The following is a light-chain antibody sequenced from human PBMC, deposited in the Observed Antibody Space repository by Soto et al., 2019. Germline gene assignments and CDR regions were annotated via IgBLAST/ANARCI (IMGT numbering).Light chain of an antibody. V-gene: IGKV3-11*01. CDR2: DAS. Sequence: EMVLTQSPATLSLSPGERTTLSCRASQSISRYLAWYQQKPGQAPRLLIYDASNRATGIPARFSGSGSGTDFTLTISSLEPEDFAVYYCQQRSNWPWTFGQGIKVEIK. CDR3: QQRSNWPWT. J-gene: IGKJ1*01. CDR1: QSISRY.